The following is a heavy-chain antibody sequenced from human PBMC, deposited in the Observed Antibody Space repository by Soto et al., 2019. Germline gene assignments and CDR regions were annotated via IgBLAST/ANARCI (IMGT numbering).Heavy chain of an antibody. D-gene: IGHD3-16*01. Sequence: QVQLVESGGGVVQPGRSLRLSCAASGFTFSSYAMHWVRQAPGKGLEWVAVISYDGSNKYYADSVKGRFTISRDNSKNTLYLQMNSLRAEDTAVYYCARAPGEGAFDIWGQGTMVTVSS. CDR3: ARAPGEGAFDI. J-gene: IGHJ3*02. CDR1: GFTFSSYA. V-gene: IGHV3-30-3*01. CDR2: ISYDGSNK.